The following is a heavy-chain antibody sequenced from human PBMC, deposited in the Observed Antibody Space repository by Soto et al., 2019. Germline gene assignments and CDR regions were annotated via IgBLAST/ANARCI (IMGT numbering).Heavy chain of an antibody. CDR3: AREVTVASYSFDF. Sequence: QVQLVQSGAEVKRPGSSMKVSCKASGGTFNNYALSWVRQAPGQGLEWMGGIIPIFNSANYAQKFQGRVTITADDSTSTAYMELRSLRPDDTAVYYCAREVTVASYSFDFWGQGTLVTVSS. J-gene: IGHJ4*02. CDR1: GGTFNNYA. V-gene: IGHV1-69*01. CDR2: IIPIFNSA. D-gene: IGHD5-12*01.